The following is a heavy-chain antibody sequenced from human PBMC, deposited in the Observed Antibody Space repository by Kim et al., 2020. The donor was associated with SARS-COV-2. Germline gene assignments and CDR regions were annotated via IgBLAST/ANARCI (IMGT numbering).Heavy chain of an antibody. Sequence: GSTSSNPSLRGRVTISVDTSKNQFSLKLSSVTAADTAVYYCAREWQGWFDPWGQGTLVTVSS. CDR2: GST. J-gene: IGHJ5*02. CDR3: AREWQGWFDP. V-gene: IGHV4-31*02.